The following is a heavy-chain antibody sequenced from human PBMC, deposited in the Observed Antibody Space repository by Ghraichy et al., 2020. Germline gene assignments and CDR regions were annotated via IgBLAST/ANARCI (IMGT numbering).Heavy chain of an antibody. CDR1: GYTFTSYA. V-gene: IGHV7-4-1*02. CDR3: ARDHAEYSSTWDWFDP. D-gene: IGHD6-13*01. J-gene: IGHJ5*02. Sequence: ASVKVSCKASGYTFTSYAMNWVRQAPGQGLEWMGWINTNTGNPTYAQGFTGRFVFSLDTSVSTAYLQISSLKAEDTAVYYCARDHAEYSSTWDWFDPWGQGTLVTVSS. CDR2: INTNTGNP.